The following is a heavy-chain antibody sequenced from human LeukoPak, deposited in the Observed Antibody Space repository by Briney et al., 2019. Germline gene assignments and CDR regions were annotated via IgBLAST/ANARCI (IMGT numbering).Heavy chain of an antibody. Sequence: QTGGSLRLSCAASGFSFSTYVMTWVRQAPAKGLEWVSTISGSGGSTYYADSVKGRFTISRDNSKNTLCLQMNSLRAQDTAVYYWATGAVPWYFGYWGQGTLVTVSS. CDR1: GFSFSTYV. J-gene: IGHJ4*02. D-gene: IGHD6-19*01. CDR3: ATGAVPWYFGY. V-gene: IGHV3-23*01. CDR2: ISGSGGST.